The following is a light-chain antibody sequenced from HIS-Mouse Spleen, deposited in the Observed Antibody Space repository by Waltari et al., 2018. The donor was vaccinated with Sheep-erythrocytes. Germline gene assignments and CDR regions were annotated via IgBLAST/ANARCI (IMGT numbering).Light chain of an antibody. CDR3: QQYYSTPLT. CDR2: WAS. CDR1: QSVLYSSNNKNY. V-gene: IGKV4-1*01. J-gene: IGKJ4*01. Sequence: DIVMTQSPASLAVSLGGRATINCKSSQSVLYSSNNKNYLAWYQQKPGQPPKLLIYWASTRESGVPDRFSGSWSGTDFTLTISSLQAEDVAVYYCQQYYSTPLTFGGGTKVEIK.